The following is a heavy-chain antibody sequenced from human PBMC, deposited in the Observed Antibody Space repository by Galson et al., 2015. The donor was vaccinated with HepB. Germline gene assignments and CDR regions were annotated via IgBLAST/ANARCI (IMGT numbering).Heavy chain of an antibody. Sequence: SLRLSCAASGFPFNNAWMTWVRQAPGMGLEWVGRLKSNTDGETTDYAAPVKGRFTISRDDSKNRLYLQMNSLNTDDTAVYYCTKDVYYSTYRSWLDPWGQGTLVTVSS. V-gene: IGHV3-15*01. CDR1: GFPFNNAW. D-gene: IGHD5/OR15-5a*01. J-gene: IGHJ5*02. CDR3: TKDVYYSTYRSWLDP. CDR2: LKSNTDGETT.